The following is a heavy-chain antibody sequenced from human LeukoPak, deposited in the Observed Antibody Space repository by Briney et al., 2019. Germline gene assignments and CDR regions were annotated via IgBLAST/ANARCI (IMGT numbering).Heavy chain of an antibody. CDR1: GFTFSSSW. V-gene: IGHV3-7*04. Sequence: GGSLRLSCAASGFTFSSSWMTWVRPAPGKGLEGVASINQDGGEIHYVDSVKGRFTISRDNAKNSLYLQMNTLTAEDTAVHYCVRAHHPGGWFDHWGQGTLVTVSS. CDR3: VRAHHPGGWFDH. D-gene: IGHD3-10*01. CDR2: INQDGGEI. J-gene: IGHJ5*02.